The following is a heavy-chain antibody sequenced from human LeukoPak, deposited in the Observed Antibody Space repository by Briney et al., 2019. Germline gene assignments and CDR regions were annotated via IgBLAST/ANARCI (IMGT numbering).Heavy chain of an antibody. CDR3: ARGLGSSSWIPFVDY. D-gene: IGHD6-13*01. J-gene: IGHJ4*02. CDR1: GGSISSYY. V-gene: IGHV4-59*01. Sequence: SETLSLTCTVSGGSISSYYWSWIRQPPGKGLEWIGYIYYSGSTNYNPSLKSRVTISVDTSKNQFSLKLSSVTAADTAVYYCARGLGSSSWIPFVDYWGQGTLVTVSS. CDR2: IYYSGST.